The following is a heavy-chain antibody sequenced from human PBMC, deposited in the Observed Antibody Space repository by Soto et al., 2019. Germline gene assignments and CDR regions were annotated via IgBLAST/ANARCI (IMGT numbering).Heavy chain of an antibody. J-gene: IGHJ4*02. CDR3: AKDRVVVVSVLDY. V-gene: IGHV3-23*01. CDR1: GFTFSSYV. Sequence: EVQLLESGGGLVQPGGSLRLSCAASGFTFSSYVMSWVRQAPGKGLEWVSAISGSGGSTYYADSVKGRFTISRDNSKNTLYLQMNSLRAEDTAVYYCAKDRVVVVSVLDYWCQGTLVTVSS. CDR2: ISGSGGST. D-gene: IGHD3-22*01.